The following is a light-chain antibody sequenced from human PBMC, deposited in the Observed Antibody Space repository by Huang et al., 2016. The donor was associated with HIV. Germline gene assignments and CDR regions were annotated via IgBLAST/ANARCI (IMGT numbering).Light chain of an antibody. CDR3: QQYYPSPQT. V-gene: IGKV4-1*01. J-gene: IGKJ1*01. Sequence: DIIMTQSPASLAVSLGERATLNCRSSQSVYSSSTSKDYMALFQQKPGQPPRLLLFWASTREAGVPDRFGGSGSGTHFTLTIANLEAEDAAIYYCQQYYPSPQTFGQGTRVEVK. CDR1: QSVYSSSTSKDY. CDR2: WAS.